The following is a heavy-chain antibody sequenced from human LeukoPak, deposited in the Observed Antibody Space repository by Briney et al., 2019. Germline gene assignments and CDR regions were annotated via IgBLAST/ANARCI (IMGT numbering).Heavy chain of an antibody. CDR3: ASSSGN. Sequence: PGGSLRLSCAASGFTFSCYEMNWVRQGPGKGLEWVANIKPDGSAKYYVDSVKGRFTISRDNTKNSLYLQMNSLRADDTAVYYCASSSGNWGQGTLVTVSS. CDR1: GFTFSCYE. J-gene: IGHJ4*02. V-gene: IGHV3-7*01. CDR2: IKPDGSAK.